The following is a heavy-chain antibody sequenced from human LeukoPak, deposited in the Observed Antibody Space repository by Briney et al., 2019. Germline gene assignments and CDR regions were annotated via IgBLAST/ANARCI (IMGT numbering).Heavy chain of an antibody. CDR3: AKDIQGAN. J-gene: IGHJ4*02. V-gene: IGHV3-23*01. Sequence: GGSLRLFCAASGFTFSFAAITWVRQGPGKGLEWVSLISASGGSTYYTDSVKGRFTISRDNSKNTVYLQMNSLRAEDTALYYCAKDIQGANWGQGTLVTVSS. CDR1: GFTFSFAA. D-gene: IGHD5-18*01. CDR2: ISASGGST.